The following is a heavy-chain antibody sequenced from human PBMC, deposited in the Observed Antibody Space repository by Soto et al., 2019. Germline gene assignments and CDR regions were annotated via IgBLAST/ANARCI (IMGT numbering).Heavy chain of an antibody. CDR1: GFTVSSNY. V-gene: IGHV3-53*01. J-gene: IGHJ1*01. Sequence: GGSLRLSCAASGFTVSSNYMSWVRQAPGKGLEWVSVIYSGGSTYYADSVKGRFTISRDNSKNTLYLQMNSLRAEDTAVYYCAIDRVESGYPDYLHHWGQGTLVTVSA. D-gene: IGHD3-22*01. CDR3: AIDRVESGYPDYLHH. CDR2: IYSGGST.